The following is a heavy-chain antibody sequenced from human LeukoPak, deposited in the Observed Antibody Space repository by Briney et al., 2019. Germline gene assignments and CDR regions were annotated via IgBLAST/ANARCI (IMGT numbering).Heavy chain of an antibody. V-gene: IGHV3-30*04. Sequence: GFPRLSFAAPGFTLNKHSIKLGRPAPGGGVGGGAALSYDGNNKFYADSVKGRFTISRDNSKNTLYLQANSLRAEDTAVYYCARDLDSWSGYYGPLLFDPWGQGTLVTVSS. D-gene: IGHD3-3*01. J-gene: IGHJ5*02. CDR3: ARDLDSWSGYYGPLLFDP. CDR2: LSYDGNNK. CDR1: GFTLNKHS.